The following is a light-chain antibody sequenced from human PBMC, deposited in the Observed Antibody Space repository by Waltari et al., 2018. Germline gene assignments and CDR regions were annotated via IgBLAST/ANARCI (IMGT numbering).Light chain of an antibody. CDR2: EYN. J-gene: IGLJ3*02. CDR3: QSYDVSNPDWV. V-gene: IGLV6-57*04. Sequence: NFMLTQPHSVSESPGKTVTISCTRSSGSIASNYVQWYQQRPGRAPTTVIYEYNRRPSGVPERFSGSIDSSSNSASLTISGLKTEDEADYYCQSYDVSNPDWVFGGGTKLTVL. CDR1: SGSIASNY.